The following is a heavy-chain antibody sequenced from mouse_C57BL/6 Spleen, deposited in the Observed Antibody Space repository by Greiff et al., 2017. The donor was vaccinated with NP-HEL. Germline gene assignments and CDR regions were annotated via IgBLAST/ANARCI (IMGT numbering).Heavy chain of an antibody. CDR3: AREEGYSTMDY. CDR1: GFTFSSYA. D-gene: IGHD2-3*01. V-gene: IGHV5-4*01. J-gene: IGHJ4*01. CDR2: ISDGGSYT. Sequence: EVQLQESGGGLVKPGGSLKLSCAASGFTFSSYAMSWVRQTPEKRLEWVATISDGGSYTYYPDNVKGRFTISRDNAKNNLYLQMSHLKSEDTAMYYCAREEGYSTMDYWGQGTSVTVSS.